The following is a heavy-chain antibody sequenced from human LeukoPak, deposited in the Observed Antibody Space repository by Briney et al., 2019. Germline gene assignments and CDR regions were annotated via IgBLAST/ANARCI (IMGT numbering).Heavy chain of an antibody. J-gene: IGHJ4*02. V-gene: IGHV3-30-3*01. CDR3: ARDAGEYYFDY. D-gene: IGHD3-10*01. CDR1: GFTFSSYA. CDR2: ISYDGSNK. Sequence: GGSLRLSCAASGFTFSSYAMHWVRQAPGKGLEWVAVISYDGSNKYYADSVKGRFTISRDNSKNTLYLQMNSLRAEDTAVYYCARDAGEYYFDYWGQGTLVTVSS.